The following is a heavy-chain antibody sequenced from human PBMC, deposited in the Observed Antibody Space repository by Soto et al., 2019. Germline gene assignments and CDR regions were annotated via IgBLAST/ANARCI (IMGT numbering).Heavy chain of an antibody. Sequence: SDTLSLTCTVSGASMNSYHWSWIRQPAGKGLEWIGHIHSSGSTNYNPSLKSRVTMSVDTSKNQFSLRLMSLTAADTAVYYCARDQGVAAAGITWFDPWGQGSLVTVSS. V-gene: IGHV4-4*07. D-gene: IGHD6-13*01. J-gene: IGHJ5*02. CDR3: ARDQGVAAAGITWFDP. CDR2: IHSSGST. CDR1: GASMNSYH.